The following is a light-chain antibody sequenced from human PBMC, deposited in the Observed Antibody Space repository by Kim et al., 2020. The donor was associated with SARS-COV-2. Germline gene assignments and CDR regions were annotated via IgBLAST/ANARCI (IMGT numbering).Light chain of an antibody. CDR2: DAS. V-gene: IGKV1-33*01. CDR3: QQYDHLPLT. Sequence: ASVGDRVTITCHASPDISNYLNWYQQEPGTSPKLLIYDASNLDTWVPSRFSGSGSGTDFTLTISSLQPEDIATYYCQQYDHLPLTFGGGTQVDIK. CDR1: PDISNY. J-gene: IGKJ4*01.